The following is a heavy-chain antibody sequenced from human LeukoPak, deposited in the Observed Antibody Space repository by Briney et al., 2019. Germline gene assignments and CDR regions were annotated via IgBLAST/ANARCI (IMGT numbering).Heavy chain of an antibody. D-gene: IGHD3-16*01. V-gene: IGHV4-34*01. J-gene: IGHJ5*02. Sequence: PSETLSLTCAVYGGSFSGYYWSWVRQPPGMGLEWIGEVNLSGVTNYNPSLKSQITMSLDTSKNHFSLKLSSVTAADTAVYYCARPVGGWFDPWGQGTLVTVSS. CDR2: VNLSGVT. CDR1: GGSFSGYY. CDR3: ARPVGGWFDP.